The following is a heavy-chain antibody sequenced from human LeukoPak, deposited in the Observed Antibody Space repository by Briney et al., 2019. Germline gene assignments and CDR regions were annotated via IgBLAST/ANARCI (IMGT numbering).Heavy chain of an antibody. V-gene: IGHV3-23*01. CDR2: ISGSGLST. CDR1: GFTFSSYA. D-gene: IGHD6-19*01. J-gene: IGHJ4*02. Sequence: GGSLRLSCAASGFTFSSYAMSWVRQAPGEGLEWVSAISGSGLSTYYADSVKGRFTISRDNSKNTLYLQMNSLRAEDTALYYCAKDVAGIGGYWGQGTLVTVSS. CDR3: AKDVAGIGGY.